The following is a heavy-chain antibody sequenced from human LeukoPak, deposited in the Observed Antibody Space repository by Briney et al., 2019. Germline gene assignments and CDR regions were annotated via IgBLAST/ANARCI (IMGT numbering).Heavy chain of an antibody. CDR2: ICTSGST. D-gene: IGHD6-6*01. Sequence: SETLSLTCTVSGGSISSGSHCWSWIRQPAGKGLEWIGRICTSGSTNYTPSLKSRVTISVATSKNQFSLNLSSVTAADTAIYYCARMYSTSYYFDYWGQGTLVTVSS. V-gene: IGHV4-61*02. CDR1: GGSISSGSHC. J-gene: IGHJ4*02. CDR3: ARMYSTSYYFDY.